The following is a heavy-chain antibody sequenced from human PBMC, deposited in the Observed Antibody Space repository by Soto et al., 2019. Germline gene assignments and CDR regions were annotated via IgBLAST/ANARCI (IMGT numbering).Heavy chain of an antibody. J-gene: IGHJ3*02. D-gene: IGHD6-6*01. V-gene: IGHV3-48*04. CDR2: ISSSSSTI. CDR1: GFTFSSYS. Sequence: GGSLRLSCAASGFTFSSYSMNWVRQAPGKGLEWVSYISSSSSTIYYADSVKGRFTISRDNAKNSLYLQMNSLRAEDTAVYYCARDRDSSSGDAFDIWGQGTMVTVSS. CDR3: ARDRDSSSGDAFDI.